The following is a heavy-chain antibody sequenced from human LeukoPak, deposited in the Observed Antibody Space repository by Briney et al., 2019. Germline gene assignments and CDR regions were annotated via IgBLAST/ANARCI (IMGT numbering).Heavy chain of an antibody. D-gene: IGHD1-26*01. CDR1: GFTFSSYA. CDR3: ARGPIVGALDY. J-gene: IGHJ4*02. V-gene: IGHV3-30*04. CDR2: ISYDGSNK. Sequence: GRSLRLSCAASGFTFSSYAMHWVRQAPGKGLEWVAVISYDGSNKYYADSVKGRFTISRDNSKNTLYLQMNSLRAEDTAVYCCARGPIVGALDYWGQGTLVTVSS.